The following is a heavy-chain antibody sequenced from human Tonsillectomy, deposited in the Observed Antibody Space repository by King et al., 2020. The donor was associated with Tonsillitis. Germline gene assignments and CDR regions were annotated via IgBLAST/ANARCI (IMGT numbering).Heavy chain of an antibody. J-gene: IGHJ4*02. Sequence: QLVQSGGGLVQPGGSLRLSCEASGFTFSSHSMHWVRQAPGKGLEYVSAISGNGDRIYYANSVKGRFTISRDNSKNTLHLQMGSLRAEDMAVYYCVRVGSGYDWWGQGTRVPVSP. V-gene: IGHV3-64*01. CDR3: VRVGSGYDW. CDR1: GFTFSSHS. D-gene: IGHD5-12*01. CDR2: ISGNGDRI.